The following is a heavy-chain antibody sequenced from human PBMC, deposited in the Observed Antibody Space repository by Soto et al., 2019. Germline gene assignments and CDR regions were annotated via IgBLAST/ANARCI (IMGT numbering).Heavy chain of an antibody. Sequence: GGSLRLSCAASGFSFSSSAMGWVRQAPGKGLEWVSSLSGGGRNTYYADSVKGRFTVSRDNSKNTLFLQMNSLRPEDTAVYYCVKASGYCSADNCFSSLFDFWGQGTLVTVSS. V-gene: IGHV3-23*01. CDR1: GFSFSSSA. J-gene: IGHJ4*02. CDR2: LSGGGRNT. CDR3: VKASGYCSADNCFSSLFDF. D-gene: IGHD2-15*01.